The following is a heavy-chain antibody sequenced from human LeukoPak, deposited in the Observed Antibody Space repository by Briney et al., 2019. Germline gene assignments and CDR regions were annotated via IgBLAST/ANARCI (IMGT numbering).Heavy chain of an antibody. CDR1: GFTFSDYY. CDR3: ARDRDSSSWYRQGYFQH. J-gene: IGHJ1*01. D-gene: IGHD6-13*01. Sequence: PGGSLRLSCAASGFTFSDYYMSWIRQAPGKGLEWVSYISSSGSTIYYADSVKGRFTISRDNAKNSLYLQMNSLRAEDTAVYYCARDRDSSSWYRQGYFQHWGQGTLVTVSS. V-gene: IGHV3-11*04. CDR2: ISSSGSTI.